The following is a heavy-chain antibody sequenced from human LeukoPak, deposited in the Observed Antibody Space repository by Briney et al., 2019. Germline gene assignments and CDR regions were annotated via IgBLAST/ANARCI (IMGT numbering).Heavy chain of an antibody. J-gene: IGHJ4*02. Sequence: SETLSLTCGVYGGSFSGYYWGGIRQPPGKGLEWIGSIYYSGSTFNNPSLTSRVTISVDTSKNQFSLKVRSVTAADTAVYYCASDSYGDSGRRVFDYWGQGTLVTVSS. V-gene: IGHV4-34*11. D-gene: IGHD4-17*01. CDR3: ASDSYGDSGRRVFDY. CDR1: GGSFSGYY. CDR2: IYYSGST.